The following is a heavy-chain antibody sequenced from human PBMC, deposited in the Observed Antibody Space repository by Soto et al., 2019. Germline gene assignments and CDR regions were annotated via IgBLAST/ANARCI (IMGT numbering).Heavy chain of an antibody. CDR3: ARLYCSGGSCDERGLAY. CDR1: GFTFSSYG. J-gene: IGHJ4*02. CDR2: IWYDGSNK. D-gene: IGHD2-15*01. V-gene: IGHV3-33*01. Sequence: QVQLVESGGGVVQPGRSLRLSCAASGFTFSSYGMHWVRQAPGKGLEWVAVIWYDGSNKYYADSVKGRFTNSRDNSKNTLYLQMNSLRAEDTAVYYCARLYCSGGSCDERGLAYWGQGTLVTVSS.